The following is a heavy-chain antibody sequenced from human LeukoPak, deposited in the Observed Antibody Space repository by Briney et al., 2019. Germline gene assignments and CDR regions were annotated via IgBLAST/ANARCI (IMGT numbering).Heavy chain of an antibody. Sequence: SGTLSLTCTVSGGSISSYYWSWIRQPPGKGLEWIGYIYYSGSTNYNPSLKSRVTISVDTSKDQFSLKLSSVTAADTAVYYRARGMRSYSFDYWGQGTLLTVSS. D-gene: IGHD1-26*01. V-gene: IGHV4-59*01. CDR1: GGSISSYY. CDR3: ARGMRSYSFDY. J-gene: IGHJ4*02. CDR2: IYYSGST.